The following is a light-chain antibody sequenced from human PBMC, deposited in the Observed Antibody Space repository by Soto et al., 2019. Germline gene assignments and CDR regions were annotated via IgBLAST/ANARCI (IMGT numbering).Light chain of an antibody. V-gene: IGLV2-11*01. CDR3: CSYSSRASYVI. Sequence: QSALIQPPSVSGSPGQSVTISCTGTSSDAGSYDYASWYRQHPGTVPKHMISNVNSQSSEVPDRFSGSKSGNTASMTISGLQAEDEVDYECCSYSSRASYVIFGGGTQLPVL. CDR1: SSDAGSYDY. CDR2: NVN. J-gene: IGLJ2*01.